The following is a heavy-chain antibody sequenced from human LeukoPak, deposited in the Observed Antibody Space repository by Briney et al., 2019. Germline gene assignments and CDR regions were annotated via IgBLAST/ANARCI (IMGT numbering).Heavy chain of an antibody. Sequence: SETLSLTCAVYGGSFSGYYWSWIRQPPGKGLEWIGEINHSGSTNYNPSLKSRVTISVDTSKNQFSLKLSSVTAADTAVYYCARNMGVTTYYYYYMDVWGKGITVTISS. D-gene: IGHD3-10*01. CDR2: INHSGST. J-gene: IGHJ6*03. V-gene: IGHV4-34*01. CDR1: GGSFSGYY. CDR3: ARNMGVTTYYYYYMDV.